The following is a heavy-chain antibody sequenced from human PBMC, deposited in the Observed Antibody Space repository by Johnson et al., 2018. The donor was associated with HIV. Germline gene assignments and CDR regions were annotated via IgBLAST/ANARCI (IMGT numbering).Heavy chain of an antibody. CDR3: ARDWGLYSSGWYVDAFDI. J-gene: IGHJ3*02. CDR1: GFTFSSYA. Sequence: QVRLVESGGGVVQPGRSLRLSCAASGFTFSSYAMHWVRQAPSKGLEWVAVISYDGSNKYYADSVKGRFTISRDNSKNTLYLQMNSLRAEDTAVYYCARDWGLYSSGWYVDAFDIWGQGTMVTVSS. CDR2: ISYDGSNK. D-gene: IGHD6-19*01. V-gene: IGHV3-30-3*01.